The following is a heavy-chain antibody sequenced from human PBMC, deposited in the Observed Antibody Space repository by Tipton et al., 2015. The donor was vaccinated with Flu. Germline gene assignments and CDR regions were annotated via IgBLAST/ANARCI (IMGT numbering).Heavy chain of an antibody. CDR1: GYSIRSTYY. Sequence: TLSLTCSVSGYSIRSTYYWGWVRRPPGRGLEWIGTVSRPGSTVYNPSLKSRVTISIDTSKNQFSLNMKSVTAADMAIYYCARRDYSNYVSDPKSWFDPWGQGTLVAVSS. V-gene: IGHV4-38-2*01. J-gene: IGHJ5*02. CDR2: VSRPGST. D-gene: IGHD4-11*01. CDR3: ARRDYSNYVSDPKSWFDP.